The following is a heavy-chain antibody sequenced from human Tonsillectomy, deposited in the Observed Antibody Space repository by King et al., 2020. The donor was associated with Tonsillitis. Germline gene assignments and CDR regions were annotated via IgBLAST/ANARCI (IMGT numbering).Heavy chain of an antibody. Sequence: VQLVQSGGGVVQPGRSLRLSCAASGFTFSSYGMHWVRQAPGKGLEWVAVIWYDGSNKYYADSVKGRFTISRDNSKNTLYLQMDSLRAEDTAVYYCARGYYCSSTSCYRDAFDIWGQGTMVTVSS. J-gene: IGHJ3*02. CDR2: IWYDGSNK. D-gene: IGHD2-2*02. V-gene: IGHV3-33*01. CDR3: ARGYYCSSTSCYRDAFDI. CDR1: GFTFSSYG.